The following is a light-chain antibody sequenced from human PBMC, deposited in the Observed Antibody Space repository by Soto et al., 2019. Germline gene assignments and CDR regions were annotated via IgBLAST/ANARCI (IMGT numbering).Light chain of an antibody. J-gene: IGLJ1*01. CDR1: SSDIGYGY. Sequence: QSVLTQPASVSGSPGQSIIISCTGTSSDIGYGYVSWYQQHPGKAPKVMIYEISNRPSGVSSRFSGSKSVTTASLTISGLQAEYEADYYCSAYTSSSTFVFGSGTKLTVL. CDR2: EIS. CDR3: SAYTSSSTFV. V-gene: IGLV2-14*01.